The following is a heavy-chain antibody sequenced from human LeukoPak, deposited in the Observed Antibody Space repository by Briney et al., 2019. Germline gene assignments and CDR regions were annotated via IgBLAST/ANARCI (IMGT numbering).Heavy chain of an antibody. J-gene: IGHJ6*02. V-gene: IGHV3-21*01. Sequence: SGGSLRLSCAASGFTFSSYSMNWVRQAPGKGLEWVSSISSSSSYIYYAGSVKGRFTISRDNAKNSLYLQMNSLRAEDTAVYYCARDRALLLTYGMDVWGQGTTVTVSS. CDR3: ARDRALLLTYGMDV. CDR2: ISSSSSYI. CDR1: GFTFSSYS. D-gene: IGHD3-22*01.